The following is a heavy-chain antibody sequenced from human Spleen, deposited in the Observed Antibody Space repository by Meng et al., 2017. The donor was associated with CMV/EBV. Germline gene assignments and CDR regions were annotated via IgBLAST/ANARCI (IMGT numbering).Heavy chain of an antibody. CDR3: ARGAMVRGVMGY. Sequence: CAASGFTFSSYGMHWVRQAPGKGPEWVAVISYDGSNKYYADSVKGRFTISRDNSKNTLYLQMNSLRAEDTAVYYCARGAMVRGVMGYWGQGTLVTVSS. CDR1: GFTFSSYG. CDR2: ISYDGSNK. D-gene: IGHD3-10*01. J-gene: IGHJ4*02. V-gene: IGHV3-30*03.